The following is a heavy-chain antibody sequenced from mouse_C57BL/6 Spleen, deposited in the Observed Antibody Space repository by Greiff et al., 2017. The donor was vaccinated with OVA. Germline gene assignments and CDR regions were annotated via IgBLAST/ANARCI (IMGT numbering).Heavy chain of an antibody. CDR2: IYPGSGNT. CDR1: CYTFPDFF. D-gene: IGHD2-3*01. Sequence: QVQLQQSGAALVRPGASVQLSCPSSCYTFPDFFLNWFTQRPCQGLSLIARIYPGSGNTYYNEKFKGKATLTAEKSSSTAYMQLSSLTSEDSAVYFCARRGYDNEGAMDYWGQGTSVTVSS. V-gene: IGHV1-76*01. CDR3: ARRGYDNEGAMDY. J-gene: IGHJ4*01.